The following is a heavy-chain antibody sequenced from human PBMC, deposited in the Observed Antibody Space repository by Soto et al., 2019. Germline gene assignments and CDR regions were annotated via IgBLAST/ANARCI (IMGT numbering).Heavy chain of an antibody. D-gene: IGHD6-19*01. CDR3: ARGVIAVAGPYNWFDP. CDR1: GGSISSYY. V-gene: IGHV4-59*12. J-gene: IGHJ5*02. Sequence: PSETLSLTCTVSGGSISSYYWSWIRQPPGKGLEWIGYIYYSGSTNYNPSLKSRVTISVDTSKNQFSLKLSSVTAADTAVYYCARGVIAVAGPYNWFDPWGQGTLVTVSS. CDR2: IYYSGST.